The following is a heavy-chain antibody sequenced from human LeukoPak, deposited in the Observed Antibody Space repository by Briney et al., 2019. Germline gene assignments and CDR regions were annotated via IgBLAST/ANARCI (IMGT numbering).Heavy chain of an antibody. Sequence: SETLSLTCTVSGGSIRSSSYYWGGFRQPPGKGLEWIGSIYYSGSTYYNASLKSRGTISVDTSKNQFSLKLNSVTAADTAVYFCARQVVAVAGTGYFDYWGQGTLVTVSS. CDR2: IYYSGST. D-gene: IGHD6-19*01. J-gene: IGHJ4*02. CDR3: ARQVVAVAGTGYFDY. V-gene: IGHV4-39*01. CDR1: GGSIRSSSYY.